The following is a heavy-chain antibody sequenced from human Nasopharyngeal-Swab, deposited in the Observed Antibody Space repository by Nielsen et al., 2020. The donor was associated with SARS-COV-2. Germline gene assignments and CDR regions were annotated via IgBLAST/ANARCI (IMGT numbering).Heavy chain of an antibody. CDR3: TRHQGRRFFDY. CDR2: IRSKAYGGTT. Sequence: GGSLRLSCTTSGFTFGDYAMSWVRQAPGKGLEWVAFIRSKAYGGTTEYAASVKGRFTISRDDSKNTVYLQMNSLKTEDTAVYYCTRHQGRRFFDYWGQGTLVTVSS. J-gene: IGHJ4*02. V-gene: IGHV3-49*04. CDR1: GFTFGDYA.